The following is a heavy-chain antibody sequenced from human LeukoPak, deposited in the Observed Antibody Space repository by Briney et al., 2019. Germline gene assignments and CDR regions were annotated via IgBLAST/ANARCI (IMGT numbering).Heavy chain of an antibody. CDR3: ARRAMEAYFNY. D-gene: IGHD3-3*01. V-gene: IGHV1-18*01. J-gene: IGHJ4*02. CDR1: GYTFTSYG. Sequence: ASVKVSCMASGYTFTSYGISWVRQAPGRGLEWMGWISAYNGNTNYAQKLQGRVTMTTDTSTSTAYMELRSLRSDDTAVYYCARRAMEAYFNYWGQGTLVTVSS. CDR2: ISAYNGNT.